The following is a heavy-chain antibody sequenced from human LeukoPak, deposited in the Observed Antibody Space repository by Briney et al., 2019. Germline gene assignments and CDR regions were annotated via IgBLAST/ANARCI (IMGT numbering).Heavy chain of an antibody. J-gene: IGHJ6*03. CDR3: ARIYPEYSSSWYDEIGWRRVGYYYYYYYMDV. D-gene: IGHD6-13*01. V-gene: IGHV1-18*01. CDR1: GYTFTSYG. Sequence: ASVKVSCKASGYTFTSYGISWVRQAPGQGLEWMGWISAYNGKTNYAQKLQGRVTMTTDTSTSTAYMELRSLRPDDTAVYYCARIYPEYSSSWYDEIGWRRVGYYYYYYYMDVWGKGTTVTISS. CDR2: ISAYNGKT.